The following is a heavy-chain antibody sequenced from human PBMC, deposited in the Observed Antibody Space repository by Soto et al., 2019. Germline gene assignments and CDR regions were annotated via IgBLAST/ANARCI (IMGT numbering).Heavy chain of an antibody. CDR1: GCSFTSYW. J-gene: IGHJ3*02. V-gene: IGHV5-51*01. Sequence: PGEPLKISCKGSGCSFTSYWIGWVRQMPGKGLEWMGIIYPGDSDTRYSPSFQGQVTISADKSISTAYLQWSSLKASDTAMYYCARPGARYYYDSSGYPYPDAFDIWGQGTMVTVSS. D-gene: IGHD3-22*01. CDR3: ARPGARYYYDSSGYPYPDAFDI. CDR2: IYPGDSDT.